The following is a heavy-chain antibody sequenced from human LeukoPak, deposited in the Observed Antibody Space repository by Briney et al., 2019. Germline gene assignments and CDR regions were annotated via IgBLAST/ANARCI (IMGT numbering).Heavy chain of an antibody. Sequence: RPSETLSLTCAVYGGSFSGYYWSWIRQPPGKGLEWIGEINHSGSTNYNPSLKSRATISVDTSKNQFSLKLSSVTAADTAVYYCALAPFYSNYELYWGQGTLVTVSS. D-gene: IGHD4-11*01. V-gene: IGHV4-34*01. J-gene: IGHJ4*02. CDR3: ALAPFYSNYELY. CDR1: GGSFSGYY. CDR2: INHSGST.